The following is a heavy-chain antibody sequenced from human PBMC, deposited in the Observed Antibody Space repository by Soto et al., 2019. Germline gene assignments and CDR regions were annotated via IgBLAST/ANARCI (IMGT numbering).Heavy chain of an antibody. D-gene: IGHD6-19*01. J-gene: IGHJ4*02. V-gene: IGHV3-74*01. CDR1: GFTFSSYW. Sequence: EVQLVESGGGLVQPGGSLRLSCAASGFTFSSYWMHWVRQAPGKGLVWVSRINSDGSSTSYADSVKGRFTISRDNAKNTLCLQMNSLRAEDTAVYYCARSSGWYGDFDYWGQGTLVTVSS. CDR3: ARSSGWYGDFDY. CDR2: INSDGSST.